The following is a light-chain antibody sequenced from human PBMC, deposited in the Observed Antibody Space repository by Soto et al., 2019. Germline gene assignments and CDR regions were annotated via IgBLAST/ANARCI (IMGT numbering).Light chain of an antibody. CDR2: GAS. Sequence: IVLTQSPGTLSLSPGERATLSCRASQSVTTQLAWYQQKPGQAPRLIIHGASSRATGVPDRITGSGSGTDFTLSISRLEPEDFAVYYCQQYGSSGTFGQGTKVEIK. J-gene: IGKJ1*01. V-gene: IGKV3-20*01. CDR3: QQYGSSGT. CDR1: QSVTTQ.